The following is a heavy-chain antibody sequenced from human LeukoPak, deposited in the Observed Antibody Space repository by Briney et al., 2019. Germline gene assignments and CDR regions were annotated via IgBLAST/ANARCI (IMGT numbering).Heavy chain of an antibody. CDR2: INPYSGGT. CDR1: GYTFSDYY. Sequence: ASVKVSCKASGYTFSDYYMHWVRQAPGQELEWVGWINPYSGGTNYAQKFQGRVTVTRDTSISTAYMELSRLKSDDTAVYYCARAHPYKPTHYWGQGTLVTVSS. D-gene: IGHD5-24*01. CDR3: ARAHPYKPTHY. J-gene: IGHJ4*02. V-gene: IGHV1-2*02.